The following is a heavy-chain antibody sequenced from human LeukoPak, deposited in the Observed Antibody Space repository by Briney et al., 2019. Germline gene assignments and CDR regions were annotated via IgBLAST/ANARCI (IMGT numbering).Heavy chain of an antibody. CDR1: GFPFSDSY. V-gene: IGHV3-11*01. CDR3: AKLESDNWFDP. Sequence: PGGSLRLSYAASGFPFSDSYMTWIRQAPGKGLEWVSYISSSGSTIFYADSVEGRFTISRDNAKNSVYPQMNSLRAEDTAVYYCAKLESDNWFDPWGQGTLVTVSS. J-gene: IGHJ5*02. CDR2: ISSSGSTI. D-gene: IGHD3-3*01.